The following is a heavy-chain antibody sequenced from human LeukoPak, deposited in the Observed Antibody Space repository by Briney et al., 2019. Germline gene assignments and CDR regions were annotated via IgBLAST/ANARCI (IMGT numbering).Heavy chain of an antibody. D-gene: IGHD4-17*01. CDR3: ARRAGEYSHPYDY. CDR2: IYSGGNT. Sequence: GGSLRLSCAASGFSFSDYSMIWVRQAPGKGLEWVSFIYSGGNTHYSDSVKGRFTISRDNSKNTLYLQMNSLRADDTAVYYCARRAGEYSHPYDYWGQGTLVTVSS. J-gene: IGHJ4*02. V-gene: IGHV3-53*01. CDR1: GFSFSDYS.